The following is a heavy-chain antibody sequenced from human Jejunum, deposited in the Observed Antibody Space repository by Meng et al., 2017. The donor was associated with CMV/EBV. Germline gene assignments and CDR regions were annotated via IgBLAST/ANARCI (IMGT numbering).Heavy chain of an antibody. Sequence: TVSGGSISGYFWNWIRQPPGKAPEWIGNIDFSGTTKSNPSLKSRVTISVDTSKRQFSLKLGSVAAADTAVYYCARGWGTTSPWDYWGQGMLVTVSS. CDR3: ARGWGTTSPWDY. CDR2: IDFSGTT. D-gene: IGHD3-16*01. CDR1: GGSISGYF. J-gene: IGHJ4*02. V-gene: IGHV4-59*01.